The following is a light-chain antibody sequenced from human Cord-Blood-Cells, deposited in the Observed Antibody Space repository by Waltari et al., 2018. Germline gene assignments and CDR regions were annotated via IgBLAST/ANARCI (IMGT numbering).Light chain of an antibody. CDR1: QSISSY. CDR2: DAS. V-gene: IGKV1-39*01. Sequence: DIQMTQSPSSLSASVGDRVTITCRASQSISSYLNWYQQKPGKAPKLLIYDASSLQSGVPSRFSGSGSETDFTLTICSLQPEDFATYYCQQSYSTPYTFGQGTKLEIK. CDR3: QQSYSTPYT. J-gene: IGKJ2*01.